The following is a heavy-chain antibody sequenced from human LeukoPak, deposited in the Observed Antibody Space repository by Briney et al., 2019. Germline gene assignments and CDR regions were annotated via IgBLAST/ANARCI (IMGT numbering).Heavy chain of an antibody. D-gene: IGHD1-1*01. J-gene: IGHJ1*01. Sequence: SETLSLTCTVSGGSIRSHYWSWIRQPPGKGLEWIGYIYYSGSTNYNPSLKSRVTISVDTSKNQFSLKLSSVTAADTAVYYCARDGKYAEYFQDWGQGTLVTVSS. CDR2: IYYSGST. CDR3: ARDGKYAEYFQD. CDR1: GGSIRSHY. V-gene: IGHV4-59*11.